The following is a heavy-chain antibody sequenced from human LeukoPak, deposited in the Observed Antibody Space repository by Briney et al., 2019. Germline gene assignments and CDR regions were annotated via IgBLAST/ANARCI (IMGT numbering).Heavy chain of an antibody. D-gene: IGHD6-6*01. CDR3: AKGPRSIIYSSWDY. CDR2: ISGSGGST. CDR1: GFTFSSNA. V-gene: IGHV3-23*01. J-gene: IGHJ4*02. Sequence: PGASLRLSCAASGFTFSSNAMSWVGQAPGKGLKWVSAISGSGGSTYYADPVKGRFTIPRDNSKNTLYPQMNSLRAGDTAVYYCAKGPRSIIYSSWDYWGQGTLVTVSS.